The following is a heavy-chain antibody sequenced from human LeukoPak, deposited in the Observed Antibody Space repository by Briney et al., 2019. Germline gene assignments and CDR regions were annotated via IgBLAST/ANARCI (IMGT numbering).Heavy chain of an antibody. CDR2: ISYDGSNK. J-gene: IGHJ4*02. D-gene: IGHD1-7*01. Sequence: HPGGSLRLSCAASGFIFSRNGMHWVRQAPGKGLEWVAVISYDGSNKYYADSVKGRFTISRDNSKNALDLQMNSLKTEDTAVYYCTTDLRNWNYLHDYWGQGTLVTVSS. CDR1: GFIFSRNG. V-gene: IGHV3-30*03. CDR3: TTDLRNWNYLHDY.